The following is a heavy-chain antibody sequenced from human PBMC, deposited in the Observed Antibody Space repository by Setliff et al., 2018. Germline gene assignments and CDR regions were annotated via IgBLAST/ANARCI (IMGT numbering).Heavy chain of an antibody. CDR2: ISGSGGST. V-gene: IGHV3-23*01. CDR1: GFTFSSYA. J-gene: IGHJ4*02. CDR3: ARVHYETSTYSPTLFDH. Sequence: GGSLRLSCAASGFTFSSYAMSWVRQAPGKGLEWVSGISGSGGSTYYADSVKGRFTISRDNSKNTLYLQMNSLRAEDTAVYYCARVHYETSTYSPTLFDHWGQGALVTVSS. D-gene: IGHD3-22*01.